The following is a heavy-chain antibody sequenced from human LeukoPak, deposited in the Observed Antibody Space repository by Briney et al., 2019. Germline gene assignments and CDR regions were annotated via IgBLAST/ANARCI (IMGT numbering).Heavy chain of an antibody. CDR3: ARERSSKYYYYMDV. CDR1: GYTFSNYG. J-gene: IGHJ6*03. D-gene: IGHD2-2*01. CDR2: ISSYNDNT. Sequence: ASVKVSCKASGYTFSNYGISWVRQAPGQGLEWMGWISSYNDNTNYAQKLQGRVTMTTDTSTSTAYMELRSLRSDDTAVYYCARERSSKYYYYMDVWGKGTTVTVSS. V-gene: IGHV1-18*01.